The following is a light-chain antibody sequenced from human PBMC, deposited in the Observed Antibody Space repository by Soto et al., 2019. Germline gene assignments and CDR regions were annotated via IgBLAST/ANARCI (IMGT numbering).Light chain of an antibody. CDR3: QQRTNWPPTWT. V-gene: IGKV3-11*01. J-gene: IGKJ1*01. CDR2: DAS. CDR1: QSVSTY. Sequence: EIVLTQSPAILSLSPGERATLSCRASQSVSTYLAWYQQRPGQAPRLLVYDASNRATEIPARFSGSGSGTDVALTISSLEPEDVAVYSCQQRTNWPPTWTFGPGTKVEIK.